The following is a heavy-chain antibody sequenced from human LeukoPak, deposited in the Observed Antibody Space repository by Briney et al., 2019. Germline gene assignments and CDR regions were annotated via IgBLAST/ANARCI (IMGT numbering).Heavy chain of an antibody. CDR2: IYYSGST. CDR1: GGSISSGDYY. CDR3: AIAIVPAAHFDY. Sequence: SETLSLTCTVSGGSISSGDYYWSWIRQPPGKGLEWIGYIYYSGSTYYNPSLKSRVTISVDTSKNQFSLKLSSVTAADTAVYYCAIAIVPAAHFDYWGQGTLVTVSS. D-gene: IGHD2-2*01. J-gene: IGHJ4*02. V-gene: IGHV4-30-4*08.